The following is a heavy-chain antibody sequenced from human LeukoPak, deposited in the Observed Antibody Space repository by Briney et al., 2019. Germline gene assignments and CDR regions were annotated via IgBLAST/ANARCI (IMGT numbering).Heavy chain of an antibody. CDR1: GGSISSYY. CDR2: IYYSGST. CDR3: ARVGSYYGSGRAQKRYYYYGMDV. J-gene: IGHJ6*02. Sequence: PSETLSLTCTVSGGSISSYYWSWIRQPPGKGLEWIGYIYYSGSTNYNPSLKSRATISVDTSKNQFSLKLSSVTAADTAVYYCARVGSYYGSGRAQKRYYYYGMDVWGQGTTVTVSS. V-gene: IGHV4-59*08. D-gene: IGHD3-10*01.